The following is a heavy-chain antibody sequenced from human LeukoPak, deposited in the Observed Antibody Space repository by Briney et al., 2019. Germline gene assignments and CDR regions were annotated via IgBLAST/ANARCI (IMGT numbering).Heavy chain of an antibody. D-gene: IGHD6-19*01. J-gene: IGHJ3*02. Sequence: GSLRLSCAASGFTFSEYAMNWVRQAPGKGLEWVSGMSGSSGGTYYTDSVKGRFTVSRDNSKNTLYLQMNSLRAEDTAVYYCAKKISSGWSNDAFDIWGQGTMVTVSS. CDR2: MSGSSGGT. CDR1: GFTFSEYA. V-gene: IGHV3-23*01. CDR3: AKKISSGWSNDAFDI.